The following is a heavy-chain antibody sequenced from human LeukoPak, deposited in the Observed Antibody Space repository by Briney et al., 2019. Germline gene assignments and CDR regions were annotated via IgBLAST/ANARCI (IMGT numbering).Heavy chain of an antibody. Sequence: SETLSLTCTVSGGSISSGSYYWSWIRQPAGKGLEWTGRIYTSGSTNYNPSLKSRVTISVDTSKNQFSLKLSSVTAADTAVYYCARGGDIAAAGIGFDYWGQGTLVTVSS. D-gene: IGHD6-13*01. J-gene: IGHJ4*02. CDR2: IYTSGST. CDR1: GGSISSGSYY. V-gene: IGHV4-61*02. CDR3: ARGGDIAAAGIGFDY.